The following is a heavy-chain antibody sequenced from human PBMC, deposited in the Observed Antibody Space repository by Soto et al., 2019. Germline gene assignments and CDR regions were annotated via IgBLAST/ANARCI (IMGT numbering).Heavy chain of an antibody. D-gene: IGHD1-26*01. J-gene: IGHJ6*02. V-gene: IGHV1-18*04. Sequence: QVQLVQSGAEXXXXXXXVKVSCKASGYXXXXXGISWVRXAPXXXLXWMGWISAYNGNTNYAQKLQGRVTMTTDTSTSTAYMELRSLRSDDTAVYYCARDPGSRRERGGMDVWGQGTTVTVSS. CDR1: GYXXXXXG. CDR3: ARDPGSRRERGGMDV. CDR2: ISAYNGNT.